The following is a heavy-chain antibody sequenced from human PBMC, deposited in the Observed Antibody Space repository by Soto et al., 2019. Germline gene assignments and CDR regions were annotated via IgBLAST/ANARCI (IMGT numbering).Heavy chain of an antibody. J-gene: IGHJ1*01. CDR2: INPSGGST. CDR3: ARGWLRYSSGGPPWYFQH. D-gene: IGHD6-25*01. CDR1: GYTFTSYY. V-gene: IGHV1-46*01. Sequence: ASVKVSCKASGYTFTSYYMHWVRQAPGQGLEWMGIINPSGGSTSYAQKFQGRVTMTRDTSTSTVYMELSSLRSEDTAVYYCARGWLRYSSGGPPWYFQHWGQGTLVTVSS.